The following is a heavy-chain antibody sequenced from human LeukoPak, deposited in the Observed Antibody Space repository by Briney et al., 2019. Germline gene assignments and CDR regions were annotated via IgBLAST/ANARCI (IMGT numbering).Heavy chain of an antibody. CDR1: GGSISSSSYY. J-gene: IGHJ6*03. D-gene: IGHD2-2*01. V-gene: IGHV4-39*01. Sequence: PSETLSLTCTVSGGSISSSSYYWGWIRQPPGKGLEWIGSIYYSGSTYYNPSLKSRVTISVDTSKNQFSLKLSSVTAADTAVYYCASVYCSSTSCYAHYYYYMDVWGKGTTVTISS. CDR2: IYYSGST. CDR3: ASVYCSSTSCYAHYYYYMDV.